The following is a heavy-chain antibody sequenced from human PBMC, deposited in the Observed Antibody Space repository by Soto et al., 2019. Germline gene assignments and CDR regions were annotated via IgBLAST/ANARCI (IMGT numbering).Heavy chain of an antibody. J-gene: IGHJ6*01. CDR1: GYTFTSYY. V-gene: IGHV1-46*01. CDR2: INPSGGST. Sequence: ASVKVSCKASGYTFTSYYMHWVRQAPGQGLEWMGIINPSGGSTSYAQKFQGRVTMTRDTSTSTVYMELSGLRSEDTAVYYCAIHIGVVSSSSGYYCYGTAVSTRRTT. D-gene: IGHD2-2*01. CDR3: AIHIGVVSSSSGYYCYGTAV.